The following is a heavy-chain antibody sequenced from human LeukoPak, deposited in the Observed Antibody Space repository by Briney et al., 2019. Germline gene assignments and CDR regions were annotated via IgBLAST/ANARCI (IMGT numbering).Heavy chain of an antibody. J-gene: IGHJ4*02. V-gene: IGHV1-69*05. D-gene: IGHD6-6*01. CDR3: ARAAYSSSLWDY. CDR1: GYTFTGYY. Sequence: SVKVSCKASGYTFTGYYMHWVRQAPGQGLEWMGGIIPIFGTANYAQKFQGRVTITTDESTSIAYMELSSLRSEDTAVYYCARAAYSSSLWDYWGQGTLVTVSS. CDR2: IIPIFGTA.